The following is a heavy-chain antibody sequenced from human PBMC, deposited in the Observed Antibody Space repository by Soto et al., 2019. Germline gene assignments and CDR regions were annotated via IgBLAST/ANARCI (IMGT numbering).Heavy chain of an antibody. CDR2: INPNSGGT. V-gene: IGHV1-2*04. CDR1: GYTFTGYY. D-gene: IGHD1-1*01. CDR3: ARDRGSGTTDAFDI. J-gene: IGHJ3*02. Sequence: SVKVSCEASGYTFTGYYMHWVRQAPGQGLEWMGWINPNSGGTNYAQKFQGWVTMTRDTSISTAYMELSRLRSDDTAVYYCARDRGSGTTDAFDIWGQGTMVTVSS.